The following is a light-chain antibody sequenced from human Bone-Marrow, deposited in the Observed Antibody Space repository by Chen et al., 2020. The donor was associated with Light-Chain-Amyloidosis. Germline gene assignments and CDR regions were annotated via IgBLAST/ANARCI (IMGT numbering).Light chain of an antibody. V-gene: IGLV1-40*01. Sequence: QSVLTQPPSVSGAPGQRVTISCTGSSSNIGAGYDVHWYQQLPGTAPKLLIYGNSNRPSEVPDRFSGSKSGTSASLAITGLQAEDEADYYCQSYDSSLNWVFGGGTKLTVL. J-gene: IGLJ3*02. CDR3: QSYDSSLNWV. CDR2: GNS. CDR1: SSNIGAGYD.